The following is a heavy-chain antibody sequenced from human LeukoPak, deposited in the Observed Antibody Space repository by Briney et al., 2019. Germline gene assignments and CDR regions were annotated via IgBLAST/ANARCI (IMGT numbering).Heavy chain of an antibody. Sequence: SETLSLTCTVSGGSISSYYWSWIRQPPGKGLEWIGYTYYSGSANYNPSLKSRVTISVDTSKNQFSLKLSSVTAADTAVYYCARHGGGFWYFDLWGRGTLVTVSS. CDR1: GGSISSYY. CDR2: TYYSGSA. D-gene: IGHD4-23*01. CDR3: ARHGGGFWYFDL. V-gene: IGHV4-59*08. J-gene: IGHJ2*01.